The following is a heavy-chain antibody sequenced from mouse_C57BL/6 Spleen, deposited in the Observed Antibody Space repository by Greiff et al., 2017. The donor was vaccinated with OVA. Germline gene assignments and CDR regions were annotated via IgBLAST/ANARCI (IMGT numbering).Heavy chain of an antibody. D-gene: IGHD1-1*01. CDR3: ARGVPYGRTWYFDV. J-gene: IGHJ1*03. CDR2: INPSTGGT. Sequence: EVQLQESGPELVKPGASVKISCKASGYSFTGYYMNWVKQSPEKSLEWIGEINPSTGGTTYNQKFKAKATLTVDKSSSTAYMQLKSLTSEDSAVYYCARGVPYGRTWYFDVWGTGTTVTVSS. CDR1: GYSFTGYY. V-gene: IGHV1-42*01.